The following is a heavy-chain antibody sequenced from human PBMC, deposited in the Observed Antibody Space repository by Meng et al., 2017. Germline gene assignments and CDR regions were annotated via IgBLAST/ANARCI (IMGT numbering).Heavy chain of an antibody. CDR3: ARDFDYDSSGYYYANDAFDI. CDR1: GFTFSSYA. CDR2: ISYDGSNK. V-gene: IGHV3-30*04. J-gene: IGHJ3*02. D-gene: IGHD3-22*01. Sequence: GGSLRLSCAASGFTFSSYAMHWVRQAPGKGLEWMAVISYDGSNKYYADSVKGRFTISRDNSKNTLYLQMNSLRAEDTAVYYGARDFDYDSSGYYYANDAFDIWGQGTMVTVSS.